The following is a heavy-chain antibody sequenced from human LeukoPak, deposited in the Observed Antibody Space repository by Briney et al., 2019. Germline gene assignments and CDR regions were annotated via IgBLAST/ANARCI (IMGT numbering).Heavy chain of an antibody. CDR2: ISADGGSA. Sequence: GGSLRLSCVASGLNFGESAMHWVRQAPGKGLEWVSLISADGGSASSADSVKGRFSISRDNSKNSLYLQMDGLRSEDTAMYYCAKESGKFDYWGQGTLVVVSS. V-gene: IGHV3-43*02. J-gene: IGHJ4*02. CDR1: GLNFGESA. CDR3: AKESGKFDY.